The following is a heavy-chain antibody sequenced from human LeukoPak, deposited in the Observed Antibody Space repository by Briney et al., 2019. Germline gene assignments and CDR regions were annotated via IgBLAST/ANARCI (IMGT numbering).Heavy chain of an antibody. J-gene: IGHJ4*02. Sequence: ASVKVSCKASGYTFTTYGSSWVRQAPGQGLEWMGWISTYNGNTNYAQKLQGRVTMTTDTSTSTAYMELRSLRSDDTAVYYCARIIGTTGSLDCWGQGTLVTVSS. CDR2: ISTYNGNT. V-gene: IGHV1-18*01. D-gene: IGHD4-17*01. CDR3: ARIIGTTGSLDC. CDR1: GYTFTTYG.